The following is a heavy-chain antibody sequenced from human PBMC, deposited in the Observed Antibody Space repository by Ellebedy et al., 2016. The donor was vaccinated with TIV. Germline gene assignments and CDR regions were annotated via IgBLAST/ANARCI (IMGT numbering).Heavy chain of an antibody. D-gene: IGHD1-26*01. J-gene: IGHJ3*02. CDR2: FDPEDGET. CDR3: ATGRSGSYGFAFDI. Sequence: AASVKVSCKVSGYTLTELSMHWVRHAPGKGLEWMGGFDPEDGETIYAQKFQGRVTMTEDTSTDTAYMELSSLRSEDTAMYYCATGRSGSYGFAFDIWGQGTMVTVSS. V-gene: IGHV1-24*01. CDR1: GYTLTELS.